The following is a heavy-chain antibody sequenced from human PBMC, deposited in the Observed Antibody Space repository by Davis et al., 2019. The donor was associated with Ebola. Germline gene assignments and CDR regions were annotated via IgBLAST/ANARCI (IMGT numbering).Heavy chain of an antibody. J-gene: IGHJ4*02. Sequence: GGSLRLSCAASGFTFSNYGMHWVRQAPGKGLEWVANIKQDGSEKYYVDSVKGRFTISRDNAKNSLYLQMNSLRAEDTAVYYCARGTGAKGYWGQGTLVTVSS. D-gene: IGHD1-26*01. CDR1: GFTFSNYG. CDR3: ARGTGAKGY. CDR2: IKQDGSEK. V-gene: IGHV3-7*01.